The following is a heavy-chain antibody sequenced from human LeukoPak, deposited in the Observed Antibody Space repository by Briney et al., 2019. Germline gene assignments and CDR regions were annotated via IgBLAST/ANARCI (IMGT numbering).Heavy chain of an antibody. CDR3: ARDLSYGDYVGTFDY. J-gene: IGHJ4*02. V-gene: IGHV4-59*01. CDR1: GVSISSYY. Sequence: SENLSLTCTVSGVSISSYYWSWIRQPPGKGLEWIGNIYYSGSTNYNPSLKSRVTISVDTSKNQFSLKLSSVTAADAAVYYCARDLSYGDYVGTFDYWGQGTLVTVSS. D-gene: IGHD4-17*01. CDR2: IYYSGST.